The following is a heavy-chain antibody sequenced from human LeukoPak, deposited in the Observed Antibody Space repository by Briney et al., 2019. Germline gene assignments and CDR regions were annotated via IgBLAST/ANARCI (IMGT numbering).Heavy chain of an antibody. J-gene: IGHJ4*02. CDR3: ARGAVLLWFGEFNSGFDY. V-gene: IGHV3-21*01. Sequence: PGGSLRLSCAASGFTFSSYSINWVRQAPGKGLEWVSSISSSSSYIYYADSVKGRFTISRDNAKNSLYLQMNSLRAEDTAVYFCARGAVLLWFGEFNSGFDYWGQGTLVTVSS. D-gene: IGHD3-10*01. CDR1: GFTFSSYS. CDR2: ISSSSSYI.